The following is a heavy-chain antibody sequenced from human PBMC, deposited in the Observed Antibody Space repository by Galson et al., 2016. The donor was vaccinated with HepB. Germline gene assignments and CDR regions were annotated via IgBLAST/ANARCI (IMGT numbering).Heavy chain of an antibody. CDR3: AKMVESITGSYLGAALDS. D-gene: IGHD1-26*01. CDR2: ISYDGRTT. J-gene: IGHJ4*02. Sequence: SLRLSCAGTGFTFSRTSLHWVRQAPGRGLEWLAAISYDGRTTFYGGSVKGRFTISRDNSENTLYLQMGSLRPEDTAVYYCAKMVESITGSYLGAALDSWGQGTLVTVSS. CDR1: GFTFSRTS. V-gene: IGHV3-30*04.